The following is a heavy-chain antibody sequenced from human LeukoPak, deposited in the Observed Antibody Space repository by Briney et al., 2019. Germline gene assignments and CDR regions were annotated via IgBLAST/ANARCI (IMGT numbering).Heavy chain of an antibody. V-gene: IGHV1-8*03. D-gene: IGHD6-13*01. CDR1: GFTFTSYD. J-gene: IGHJ6*03. CDR2: MNPNSGNT. CDR3: ARGKKSSSSSDYYMDV. Sequence: ASVKVSCKASGFTFTSYDINWVRQATGQGLEWMGWMNPNSGNTGYAQKFQGRVTITRNTSISTAYMELSSLRSEDTAVYYCARGKKSSSSSDYYMDVWGKGTTVTVSS.